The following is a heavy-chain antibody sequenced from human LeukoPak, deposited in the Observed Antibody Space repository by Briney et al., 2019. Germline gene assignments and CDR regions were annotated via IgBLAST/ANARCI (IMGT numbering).Heavy chain of an antibody. CDR3: ARSPHILTGENFDY. V-gene: IGHV1-18*01. D-gene: IGHD3-9*01. Sequence: EASVKVSCKASGYTFTSYGISWVRQAPGQGLEWMGWISAYNGNTNYAQKLQGRVTMTRDTSISTAYMELSRLRSDDTAVYYCARSPHILTGENFDYWGQGTLVTVSS. CDR2: ISAYNGNT. J-gene: IGHJ4*02. CDR1: GYTFTSYG.